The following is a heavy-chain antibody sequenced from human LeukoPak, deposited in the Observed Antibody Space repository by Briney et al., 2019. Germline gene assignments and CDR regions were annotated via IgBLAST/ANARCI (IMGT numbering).Heavy chain of an antibody. CDR1: GFTFDDYG. Sequence: GGSLGLSCAASGFTFDDYGMSWVRQVPGKGLEWVSGINWNGGSTGYADSVKGRFTISRDNAKNSLYLQMNSLRAEDTALYYCARVGSGWSGGAFDIWGQGTMVTVSS. V-gene: IGHV3-20*04. J-gene: IGHJ3*02. CDR2: INWNGGST. CDR3: ARVGSGWSGGAFDI. D-gene: IGHD6-19*01.